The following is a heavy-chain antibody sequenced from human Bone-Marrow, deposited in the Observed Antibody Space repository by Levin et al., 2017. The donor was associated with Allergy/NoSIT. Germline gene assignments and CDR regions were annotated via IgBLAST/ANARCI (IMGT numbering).Heavy chain of an antibody. D-gene: IGHD3-10*01. CDR2: IYSGGST. CDR3: AREQSSDSENDEGYFDY. J-gene: IGHJ4*02. V-gene: IGHV4-39*07. Sequence: MSSETLSLTCNVSGVSISSRDYFWGWIRQPPGKGLEWIGNIYSGGSTNYNPSLKSRVTISVDTSNNQVSLNLRSVTAADTAVYYCAREQSSDSENDEGYFDYWGQGTLVTVSS. CDR1: GVSISSRDYF.